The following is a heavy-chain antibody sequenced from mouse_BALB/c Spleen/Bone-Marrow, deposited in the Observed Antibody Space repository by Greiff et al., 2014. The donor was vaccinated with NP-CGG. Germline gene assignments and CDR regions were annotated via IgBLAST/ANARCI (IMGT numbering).Heavy chain of an antibody. CDR3: ARKGNYGWFAY. CDR1: GYSFTAYY. D-gene: IGHD2-1*01. Sequence: DVHLVESGPELVKPGASVKISCEASGYSFTAYYIHWVKQSHVKSLEWIGRINPYNGATSYNQDFKDKASLTVDKSSSTAYMELHSLTSEDSAAYYCARKGNYGWFAYWGQGTLVTVSA. V-gene: IGHV1-31*01. CDR2: INPYNGAT. J-gene: IGHJ3*01.